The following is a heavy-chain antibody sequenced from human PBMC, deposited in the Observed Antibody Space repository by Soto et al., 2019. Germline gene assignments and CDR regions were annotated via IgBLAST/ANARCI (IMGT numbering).Heavy chain of an antibody. CDR1: GYTFASYG. J-gene: IGHJ4*02. Sequence: QVQLVQSGAEVRRPGASVKVSCKASGYTFASYGISWVRQAPGQGLEWMGWISAYNGNTNYAHKLQGRVTMTTETATTTAYMELRSLRSDDTAVYYCARAVGYSYGFDYWGQGTLVTVSS. CDR3: ARAVGYSYGFDY. CDR2: ISAYNGNT. D-gene: IGHD5-18*01. V-gene: IGHV1-18*01.